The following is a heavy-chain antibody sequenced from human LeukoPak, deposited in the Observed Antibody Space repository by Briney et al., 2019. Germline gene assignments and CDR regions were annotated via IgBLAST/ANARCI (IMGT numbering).Heavy chain of an antibody. CDR2: IKQDGSEK. J-gene: IGHJ4*02. D-gene: IGHD3-16*01. V-gene: IGHV3-7*01. CDR3: ARDSDVPFDY. CDR1: GFTFSGYA. Sequence: GGSLRLSCAASGFTFSGYAMTWVRQPPGKGLEWVANIKQDGSEKDYVDSVKGRFTISRDNAKNSLYLQMNSLRVEDTAVYYCARDSDVPFDYWGQGTLVTVSS.